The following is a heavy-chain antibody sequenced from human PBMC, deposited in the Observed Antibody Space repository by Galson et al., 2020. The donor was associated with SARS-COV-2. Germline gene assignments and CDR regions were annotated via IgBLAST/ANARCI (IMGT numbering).Heavy chain of an antibody. CDR2: ISYDGSNE. D-gene: IGHD2-2*01. CDR3: AKDRFPLVPIFTAASGCYFEY. CDR1: GFTFSRYA. V-gene: IGHV3-30*04. J-gene: IGHJ4*02. Sequence: GESLKISCAASGFTFSRYAMHWVRQAPGEGLELVAVISYDGSNEYHADSVKGRFTISRDNSKNTLYLQMNSLRSEDTAVYYCAKDRFPLVPIFTAASGCYFEYWGQGALVTVSS.